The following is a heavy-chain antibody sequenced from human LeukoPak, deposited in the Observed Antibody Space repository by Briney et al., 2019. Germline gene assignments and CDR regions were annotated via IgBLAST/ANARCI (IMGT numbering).Heavy chain of an antibody. V-gene: IGHV4-61*05. CDR1: GDSISSGGYY. CDR3: ARQKWEQQGRDYYFNVLDG. CDR2: IYHSGIT. Sequence: PSETLSLTCTVSGDSISSGGYYWNWTRPPQGEGLEWNGYIYHSGITNYDPSLKSHVTLTIDKSRIQFSLKLTSVTAAGTPVYYCARQKWEQQGRDYYFNVLDGWGPGTTVFVSS. J-gene: IGHJ6*02. D-gene: IGHD1/OR15-1a*01.